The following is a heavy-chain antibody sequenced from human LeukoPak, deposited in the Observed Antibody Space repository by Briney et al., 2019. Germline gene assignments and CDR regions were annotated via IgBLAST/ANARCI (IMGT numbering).Heavy chain of an antibody. CDR1: GVSISSGGYY. J-gene: IGHJ4*02. V-gene: IGHV4-30-2*01. CDR2: IYHSGST. Sequence: SQTLSLTCTVSGVSISSGGYYWSWIRQPPGKGLEWIGYIYHSGSTYYNPSLKSRVTISVDTSKNQLSLKLSSVTAADTAVYYCATTLYYDFWSGRFDYWGQGTLVTVSS. D-gene: IGHD3-3*01. CDR3: ATTLYYDFWSGRFDY.